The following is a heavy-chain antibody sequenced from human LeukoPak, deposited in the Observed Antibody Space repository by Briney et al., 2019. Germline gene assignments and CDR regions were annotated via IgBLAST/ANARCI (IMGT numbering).Heavy chain of an antibody. CDR3: ARARRFAAAGTTAFDI. D-gene: IGHD6-13*01. CDR1: GGSVSSGDYY. V-gene: IGHV4-30-4*08. J-gene: IGHJ3*02. Sequence: SETLSLTCTVSGGSVSSGDYYWSWIRQPPGKGLEWIGYIYYSGNTYYNPSLKSRLTISVDTSKNQFSLKLTSVTAADTAVYYCARARRFAAAGTTAFDIWGQGAMVTVSS. CDR2: IYYSGNT.